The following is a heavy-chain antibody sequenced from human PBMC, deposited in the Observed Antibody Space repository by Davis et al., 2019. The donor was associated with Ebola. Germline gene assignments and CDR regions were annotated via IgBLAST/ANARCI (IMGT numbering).Heavy chain of an antibody. CDR2: INHSGST. D-gene: IGHD3-22*01. CDR1: GGSFSGYY. CDR3: ARGLSTYYESGGPTKLLDS. J-gene: IGHJ4*02. V-gene: IGHV4-34*01. Sequence: MPSETLSLTCAVYGGSFSGYYWSWIRQPPGKGLEWIGEINHSGSTNYNPSLKSRVTISVDTSKNQFSLKLSSVTAADTAVYYCARGLSTYYESGGPTKLLDSWGQGNLVTVSS.